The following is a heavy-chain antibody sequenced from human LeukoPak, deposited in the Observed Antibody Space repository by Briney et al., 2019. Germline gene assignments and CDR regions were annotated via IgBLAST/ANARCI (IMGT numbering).Heavy chain of an antibody. V-gene: IGHV3-48*04. D-gene: IGHD5-18*01. CDR1: GFTVSSYS. Sequence: GGSLRLSCAASGFTVSSYSMNWVRQAPGKGLEWVSYISSSSSTIYYADSVKGRFTISRDNAKNSLYLQMNSLRAGDTAVYYCAREGYSYGHDYWGQGTLVTVSS. CDR3: AREGYSYGHDY. CDR2: ISSSSSTI. J-gene: IGHJ4*02.